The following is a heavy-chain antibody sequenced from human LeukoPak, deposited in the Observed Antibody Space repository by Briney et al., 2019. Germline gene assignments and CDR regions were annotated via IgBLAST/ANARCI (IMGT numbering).Heavy chain of an antibody. V-gene: IGHV3-30*18. CDR3: AKFFTGEYVRAFDV. D-gene: IGHD3-10*02. J-gene: IGHJ3*01. Sequence: GGSLRLSCAASGFTFSSYAMHWVCQAPGKGLEWMAAISYHGSSKYYADSVKGLFTISRDNYKNTMYLQMNSMRAEDTAVYYCAKFFTGEYVRAFDVWGQGTMVTVSS. CDR2: ISYHGSSK. CDR1: GFTFSSYA.